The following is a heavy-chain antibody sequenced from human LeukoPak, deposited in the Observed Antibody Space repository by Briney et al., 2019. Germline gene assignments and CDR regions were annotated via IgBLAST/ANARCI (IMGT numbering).Heavy chain of an antibody. D-gene: IGHD6-19*01. CDR1: GFTFNNYP. Sequence: GGSLRLSCAGSGFTFNNYPISWVRQTPGKGLEWVSAISGSGGSSYYADSVKGRFTISRDNSKNTLYLQMNSLRAEDTAVYYCAKAFSSGWYNYYYYMDVWGKGTTVTVSS. CDR3: AKAFSSGWYNYYYYMDV. J-gene: IGHJ6*03. CDR2: ISGSGGSS. V-gene: IGHV3-23*01.